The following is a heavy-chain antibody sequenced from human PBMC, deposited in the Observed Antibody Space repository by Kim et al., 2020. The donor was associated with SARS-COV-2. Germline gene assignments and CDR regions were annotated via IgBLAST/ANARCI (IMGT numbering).Heavy chain of an antibody. Sequence: SETLSLTCTVSGGSISSYYWSWIRQPPGKGLEWIGYIYYSGSTNYNPSLKSRVTISVDTSKNQFSLKLSSVTAADTAVYYCARAGDLTGYYSSRYYGMDVWGQGTTVTVSS. CDR3: ARAGDLTGYYSSRYYGMDV. D-gene: IGHD3-9*01. V-gene: IGHV4-59*13. CDR1: GGSISSYY. CDR2: IYYSGST. J-gene: IGHJ6*02.